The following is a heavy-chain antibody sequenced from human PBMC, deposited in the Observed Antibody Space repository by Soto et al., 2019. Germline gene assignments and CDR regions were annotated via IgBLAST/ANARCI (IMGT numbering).Heavy chain of an antibody. Sequence: QVQLVQSGAEVKKPGASVKVSCKVSGYTLTELSMHWVRQAPGKGLEWMGGFDPEDGETIYAQKFQGRVTMTEHTSTDTAYMELSSLRSEDTAVYYCATGGTVTTFDYYYGMDVWGQGTTVTVSS. CDR2: FDPEDGET. J-gene: IGHJ6*02. V-gene: IGHV1-24*01. CDR3: ATGGTVTTFDYYYGMDV. D-gene: IGHD4-4*01. CDR1: GYTLTELS.